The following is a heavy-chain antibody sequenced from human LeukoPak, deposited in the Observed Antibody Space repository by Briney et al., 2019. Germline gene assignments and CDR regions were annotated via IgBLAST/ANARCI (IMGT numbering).Heavy chain of an antibody. CDR1: GGSISSSSYY. J-gene: IGHJ5*02. V-gene: IGHV4-39*01. CDR3: ARHQYYYDSSGYLVAWFDP. D-gene: IGHD3-22*01. CDR2: IYYSGST. Sequence: SETLSHTCTVSGGSISSSSYYWGWIRQPPGKGLEWIGSIYYSGSTYYNPSLKSRVTISVDTSKNQFSLKLSSVTAADTAVYYCARHQYYYDSSGYLVAWFDPWGQGTLVTVSS.